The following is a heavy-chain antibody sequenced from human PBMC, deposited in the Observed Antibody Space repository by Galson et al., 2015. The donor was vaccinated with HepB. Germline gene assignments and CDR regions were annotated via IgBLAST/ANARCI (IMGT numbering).Heavy chain of an antibody. D-gene: IGHD6-19*01. Sequence: SVKVSCKASGYTFTSYGISWVRQAPGQGLEWMGWISAYNGNTNYAQKLQGRVTMTTDTSTSTAYMELRSLRSDDTAVYYCARVAYSSGWDDAFDIWGQGTMVTVSS. CDR3: ARVAYSSGWDDAFDI. J-gene: IGHJ3*02. CDR1: GYTFTSYG. V-gene: IGHV1-18*01. CDR2: ISAYNGNT.